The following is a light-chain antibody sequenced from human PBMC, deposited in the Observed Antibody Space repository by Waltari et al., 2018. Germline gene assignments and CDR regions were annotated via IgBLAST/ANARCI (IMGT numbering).Light chain of an antibody. J-gene: IGKJ2*01. CDR3: QQSKTIPFT. V-gene: IGKV1-39*01. CDR2: SAS. CDR1: QTIDNY. Sequence: DIQMTQSPSSLSASVGDRVTITCRASQTIDNYLNWYQQKPGKAPKVLIHSASTLQTWVPSRFSGRRSGTDFTLTISSLQPEDFATYYWQQSKTIPFTFGQGTKLEIK.